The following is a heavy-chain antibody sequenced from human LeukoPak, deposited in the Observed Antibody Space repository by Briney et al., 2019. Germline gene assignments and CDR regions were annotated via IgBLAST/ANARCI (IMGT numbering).Heavy chain of an antibody. J-gene: IGHJ4*02. CDR3: ARGNTILHY. V-gene: IGHV4-30-4*08. CDR2: IYYSGST. CDR1: GGSISSGDYY. Sequence: SQTLSLTCTVSGGSISSGDYYWSGIRQPPGKGLEWFGYIYYSGSTYYNPSPKSRVTISVDTSKNQFSLKLSSVTAADTAVYYCARGNTILHYWGQGTLVTVSS. D-gene: IGHD3-3*01.